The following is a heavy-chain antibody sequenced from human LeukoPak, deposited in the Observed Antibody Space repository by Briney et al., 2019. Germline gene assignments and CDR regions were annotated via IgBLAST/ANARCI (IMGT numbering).Heavy chain of an antibody. J-gene: IGHJ4*02. CDR2: ISGSGGST. CDR1: GFTFSSYA. V-gene: IGHV3-23*01. D-gene: IGHD2-21*01. CDR3: AKGDVFPPYYFDY. Sequence: PGGSLRLSCAASGFTFSSYAMSWVRQAPGKGLEWVSAISGSGGSTYYADSVKGRFTISRDNSKNTLYLQMNSLRAEDTAVYYWAKGDVFPPYYFDYWGQGTLVTVSS.